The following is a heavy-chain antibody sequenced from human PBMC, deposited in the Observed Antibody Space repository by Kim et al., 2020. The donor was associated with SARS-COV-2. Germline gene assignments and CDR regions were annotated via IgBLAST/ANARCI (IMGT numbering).Heavy chain of an antibody. Sequence: ASVKVSCKASGYTFTGYYMHWVRQAPGQGLEWMGWINPNSGGTNYAQKFQGRVTMTRDTSISTAYMELSRLRSDDTAVYYCAGVQWGDCSSTSCYEYYYYGMDVWGQGTTVTVSS. V-gene: IGHV1-2*02. CDR3: AGVQWGDCSSTSCYEYYYYGMDV. CDR2: INPNSGGT. D-gene: IGHD2-2*01. CDR1: GYTFTGYY. J-gene: IGHJ6*02.